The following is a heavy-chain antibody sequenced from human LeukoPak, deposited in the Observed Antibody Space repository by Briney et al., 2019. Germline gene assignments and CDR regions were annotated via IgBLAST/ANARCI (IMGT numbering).Heavy chain of an antibody. CDR3: ARASGSGSYYRGGDY. CDR1: GYTFTSYA. J-gene: IGHJ4*02. D-gene: IGHD3-10*01. CDR2: INAGKGNT. V-gene: IGHV1-3*01. Sequence: ASVKVSCTPSGYTFTSYAMHWVRPAPGQRLGWMGWINAGKGNTKYSQKFQGRVTITRDTSASTAYMELSSLRSEDTAVYYCARASGSGSYYRGGDYWGQGTLVTVSS.